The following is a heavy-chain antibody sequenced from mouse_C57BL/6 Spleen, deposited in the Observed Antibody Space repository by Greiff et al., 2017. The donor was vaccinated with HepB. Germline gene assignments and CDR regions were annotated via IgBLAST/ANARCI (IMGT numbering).Heavy chain of an antibody. CDR1: GYSITSGYY. V-gene: IGHV3-6*01. D-gene: IGHD2-4*01. J-gene: IGHJ3*01. Sequence: DVQLQESGPGLVKPSQSLSLTCSVTGYSITSGYYWNWIRQFPGNKLEWMGYISYDGSNNYNPSLKNRISITRDTSKNQFFLKLNSVTTEDTATYYCARAGYDHDGGFAYWGQGTLVTVSA. CDR2: ISYDGSN. CDR3: ARAGYDHDGGFAY.